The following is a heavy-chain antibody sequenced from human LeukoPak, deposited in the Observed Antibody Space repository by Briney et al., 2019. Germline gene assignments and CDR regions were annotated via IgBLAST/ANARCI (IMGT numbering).Heavy chain of an antibody. CDR3: ARDSPYYYGSGSATYYMDV. J-gene: IGHJ6*03. CDR2: IYYSGST. D-gene: IGHD3-10*01. Sequence: PSETLSLTCTVSGGSISSSSYYWGWIRQPPGKGLEWIGYIYYSGSTNYNPSLKSRVTISVDTSKNQFSLKLSSVTAADTAVYYCARDSPYYYGSGSATYYMDVWGKGTTVTISS. CDR1: GGSISSSSYY. V-gene: IGHV4-61*01.